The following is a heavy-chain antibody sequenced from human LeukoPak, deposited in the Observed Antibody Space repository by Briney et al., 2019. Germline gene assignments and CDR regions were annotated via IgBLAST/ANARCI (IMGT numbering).Heavy chain of an antibody. CDR3: ARHPPGPDAFDI. CDR1: GGSFSGYY. Sequence: SETLSLTCAVYGGSFSGYYWSWIRQPPGKGLEWIGSIYYSGSTYYNPSLKSRVTISVDTSKNQFSLKLSSVTAADTAVYYCARHPPGPDAFDIWGQGTMVTVSS. CDR2: IYYSGST. J-gene: IGHJ3*02. V-gene: IGHV4-34*01.